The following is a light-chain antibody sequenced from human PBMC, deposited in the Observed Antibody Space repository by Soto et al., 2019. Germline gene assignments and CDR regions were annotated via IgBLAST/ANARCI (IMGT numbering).Light chain of an antibody. CDR2: KAS. Sequence: DIQMTQSPSTLSASVGDRVTITCRASQSISSWLAWYQQKPGKAPKLLIYKASSLESGVPSRFSGSGSGTEFPLTISCLQPDDFATYYCQQYNSYSRTFGQGTKV. CDR3: QQYNSYSRT. J-gene: IGKJ1*01. V-gene: IGKV1-5*03. CDR1: QSISSW.